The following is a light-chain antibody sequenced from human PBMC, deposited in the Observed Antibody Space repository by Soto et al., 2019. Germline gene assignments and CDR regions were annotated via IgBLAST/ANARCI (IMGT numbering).Light chain of an antibody. Sequence: DIQMTQSPSSLSASVGYRVTITCRASQGISIDLGWFQQRPGKATNRLIYGASSLQSGVPSRFSGSGYGTEFTLTISNLQPEDFATYCCRQHNNFPRTFGQGTKVEIK. J-gene: IGKJ1*01. CDR3: RQHNNFPRT. V-gene: IGKV1-17*02. CDR1: QGISID. CDR2: GAS.